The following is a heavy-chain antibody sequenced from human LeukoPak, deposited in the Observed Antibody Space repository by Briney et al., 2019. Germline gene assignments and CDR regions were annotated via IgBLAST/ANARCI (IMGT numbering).Heavy chain of an antibody. CDR1: GFTVSSNY. Sequence: PGGSLRLSCAASGFTVSSNYMSWVRQAPGKGLEWVSVIYSGGSTYYADSVKGRLTISRDNSKNTLYLQMNSLRAEDTAVYYCARGLGAANYYYYYYMDVWGKGTTVTVSS. D-gene: IGHD1-26*01. V-gene: IGHV3-66*02. CDR2: IYSGGST. J-gene: IGHJ6*03. CDR3: ARGLGAANYYYYYYMDV.